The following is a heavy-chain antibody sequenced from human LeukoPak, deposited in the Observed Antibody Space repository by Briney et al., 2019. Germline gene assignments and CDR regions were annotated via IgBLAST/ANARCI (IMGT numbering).Heavy chain of an antibody. CDR2: IYYSGST. Sequence: SETLSLTCTVPGGSISSYYWSWIRQPPRKGLQWSGDIYYSGSTNYNPSLKSRLTISVDKSKNQFSLKLSSVTAADTAVYYCARMNLEEGDYFDYWGQGTLVTVSS. CDR1: GGSISSYY. D-gene: IGHD5-24*01. J-gene: IGHJ4*02. V-gene: IGHV4-59*01. CDR3: ARMNLEEGDYFDY.